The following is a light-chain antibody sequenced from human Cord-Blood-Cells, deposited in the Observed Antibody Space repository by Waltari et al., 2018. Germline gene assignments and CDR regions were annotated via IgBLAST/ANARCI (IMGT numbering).Light chain of an antibody. CDR3: CSYAGSSTYV. V-gene: IGLV2-23*01. J-gene: IGLJ1*01. CDR1: SSDVGSYNL. Sequence: QSALTQPASVSGSPGQSITISCTGTSSDVGSYNLVSWYQQHPGKATKLMIYEGSKRPSCVSNRFSGSKSGNTASLTISGLQAEYEADYYCCSYAGSSTYVFGTGTNVTVL. CDR2: EGS.